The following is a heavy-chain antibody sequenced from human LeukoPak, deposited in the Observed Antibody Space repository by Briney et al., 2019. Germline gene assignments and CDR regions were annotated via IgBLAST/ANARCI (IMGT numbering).Heavy chain of an antibody. CDR3: AGVMLYGESALDY. D-gene: IGHD4-17*01. Sequence: GGSLRLSCAASGFTFSDYYMSWIRQAPGKGLEWVSYISGSSSYTNNADSVKGRFTIPKDNAKNPQHQQLNSRRAEEPAVYCCAGVMLYGESALDYWGQGSLVTVSS. V-gene: IGHV3-11*06. CDR1: GFTFSDYY. J-gene: IGHJ4*02. CDR2: ISGSSSYT.